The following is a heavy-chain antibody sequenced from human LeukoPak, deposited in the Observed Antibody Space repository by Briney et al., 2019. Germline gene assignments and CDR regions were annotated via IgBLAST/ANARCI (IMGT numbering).Heavy chain of an antibody. CDR2: ITAGGTST. CDR1: GFTFSSYA. CDR3: AKDRTVGASYWYFDL. Sequence: GGSLRLSCAASGFTFSSYAMSWVRQAPGKGLEWVSAITAGGTSTYYADSVKGRFTISRDSSRNTLFLHMNTLRAEDTAIYYCAKDRTVGASYWYFDLWGRGTLVTVSS. V-gene: IGHV3-23*01. D-gene: IGHD1-26*01. J-gene: IGHJ2*01.